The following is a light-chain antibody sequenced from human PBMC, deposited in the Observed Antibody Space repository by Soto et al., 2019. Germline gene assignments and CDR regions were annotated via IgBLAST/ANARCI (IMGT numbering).Light chain of an antibody. Sequence: IQMTQSKSSLSASVGDRVTITCQASQDITNYLNWYQQKPGRAPRLLLYDASSLETGVPSRFSGSGSGAEFTLTISSLQSEDFAEYHCQQYNNWPQTFG. V-gene: IGKV1-33*01. CDR1: QDITNY. J-gene: IGKJ2*01. CDR2: DAS. CDR3: QQYNNWPQT.